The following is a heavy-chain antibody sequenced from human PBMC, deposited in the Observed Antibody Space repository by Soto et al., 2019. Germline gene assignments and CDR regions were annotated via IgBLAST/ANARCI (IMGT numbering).Heavy chain of an antibody. CDR3: ARHPPYYYDSSGYYWSVFDI. J-gene: IGHJ3*02. CDR1: GYSFTSYW. CDR2: IFPGDSDT. V-gene: IGHV5-51*01. D-gene: IGHD3-22*01. Sequence: PGESLKISCKGSGYSFTSYWIGWVRQMPGKGLEWLGFIFPGDSDTRYSLSFQGQVTISADKSISTAYLQWSSLKASDTAMYYCARHPPYYYDSSGYYWSVFDIWGQGTMVTVSS.